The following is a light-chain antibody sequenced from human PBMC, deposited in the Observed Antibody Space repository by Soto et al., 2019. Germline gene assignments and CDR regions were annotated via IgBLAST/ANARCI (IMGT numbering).Light chain of an antibody. CDR1: SFDIGVHIS. CDR2: DVR. Sequence: QSVLTQPRSVSGSAGYSVIISCTGTSFDIGVHISVSWFQQHLCKSPILIIYDVRKRPSVVPDLCSGSTSGNTALLSSSVLDPEYDADYNCCTFAGAFYVSGSGTKV. V-gene: IGLV2-11*01. CDR3: CTFAGAFYV. J-gene: IGLJ1*01.